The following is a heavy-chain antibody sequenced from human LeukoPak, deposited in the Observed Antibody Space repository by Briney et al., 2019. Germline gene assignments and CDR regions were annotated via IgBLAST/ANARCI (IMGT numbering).Heavy chain of an antibody. J-gene: IGHJ5*02. CDR1: GGTFSSYT. V-gene: IGHV1-69*02. CDR3: ARVPYYYDSSGYYEIGSA. D-gene: IGHD3-22*01. CDR2: IIPILGIA. Sequence: ALVKVSCKASGGTFSSYTISWVRQAPGQGLEWMGRIIPILGIANYAQKFQGRVTITADKSTSTAYMELSSLRSEDTAVYYCARVPYYYDSSGYYEIGSAWGPGTLVTVSS.